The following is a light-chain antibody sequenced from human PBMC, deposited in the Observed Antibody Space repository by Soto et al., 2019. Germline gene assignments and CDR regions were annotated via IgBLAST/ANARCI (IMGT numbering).Light chain of an antibody. Sequence: EIVSTQSPGTLSLSPGERARLSCRASQSLSSIYLAWYQQKPGQAPRLLIYRTSSRATGIPDRFSGSGSGTDFTLTISRLEPEDFAVYYCHQYGSPPQTFGQGTKVDI. CDR1: QSLSSIY. J-gene: IGKJ1*01. CDR2: RTS. CDR3: HQYGSPPQT. V-gene: IGKV3-20*01.